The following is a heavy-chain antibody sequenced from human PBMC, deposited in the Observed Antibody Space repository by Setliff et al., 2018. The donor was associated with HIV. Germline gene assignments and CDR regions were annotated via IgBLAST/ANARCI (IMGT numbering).Heavy chain of an antibody. CDR2: IFSTGST. J-gene: IGHJ4*02. D-gene: IGHD6-19*01. V-gene: IGHV4-61*05. Sequence: SETLSLTCTVSGGSISSSSSYWGWIRQSPGKGLEWIGHIFSTGSTNYNPSLKSRVIMSADTSKNQFSLRLTSLTAADTAMYYCARGSAVTGTLEYWGQGTLVTAPQ. CDR1: GGSISSSSSY. CDR3: ARGSAVTGTLEY.